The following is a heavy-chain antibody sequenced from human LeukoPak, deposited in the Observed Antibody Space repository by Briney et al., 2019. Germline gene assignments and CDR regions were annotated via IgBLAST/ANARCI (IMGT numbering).Heavy chain of an antibody. CDR3: ARVQGGSRGYYYYMDV. CDR1: GGSISSYY. CDR2: IYTSGST. J-gene: IGHJ6*03. Sequence: SETLSLTCTVSGGSISSYYWSWIRQPAGKGLEWIGRIYTSGSTNYNPSLKSRVTMSVGTSKNQFSLKLSSVTAADTAVYYCARVQGGSRGYYYYMDVWGKGTTVTVSS. V-gene: IGHV4-4*07.